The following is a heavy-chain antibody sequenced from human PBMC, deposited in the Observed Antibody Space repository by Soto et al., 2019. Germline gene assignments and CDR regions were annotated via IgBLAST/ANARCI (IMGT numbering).Heavy chain of an antibody. CDR1: GYTFTSYY. V-gene: IGHV1-46*01. J-gene: IGHJ4*02. D-gene: IGHD4-17*01. CDR2: INPSGGST. Sequence: ASVKVSCKASGYTFTSYYMHWVRQAPGQGLEWMGIINPSGGSTSYAQKFQGRVTMTRDTSTSTVYMELSSLRSEDTAVYYCAGSDYGLYYFDYWGQGTLVTVSS. CDR3: AGSDYGLYYFDY.